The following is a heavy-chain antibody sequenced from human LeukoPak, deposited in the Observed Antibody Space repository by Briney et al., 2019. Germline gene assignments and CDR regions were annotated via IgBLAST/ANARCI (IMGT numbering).Heavy chain of an antibody. CDR1: GFTFSSYG. CDR3: AKVNWNDFGNYFDY. J-gene: IGHJ4*02. CDR2: LSYDESNE. Sequence: PGTSLRLSCAGSGFTFSSYGMHWVRQAPGKGLEWVAVLSYDESNEYYADSVKGRFTISRDNSKNTLYLQMNNLRAEDTAVYYCAKVNWNDFGNYFDYWGQGTLVTVSS. V-gene: IGHV3-30*18. D-gene: IGHD1-1*01.